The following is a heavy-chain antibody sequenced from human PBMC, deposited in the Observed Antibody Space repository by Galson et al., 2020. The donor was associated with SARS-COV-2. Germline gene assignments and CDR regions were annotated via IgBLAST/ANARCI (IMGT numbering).Heavy chain of an antibody. CDR2: ISTYTGDT. D-gene: IGHD3-16*01. V-gene: IGHV1-18*01. CDR3: ARESVADRSGWRWGEY. J-gene: IGHJ4*02. CDR1: GYTFAAYG. Sequence: ASVKVSCKASGYTFAAYGISWVRQAPGPGPEWMGISTYTGDTKYEQKFQGRVTMTTDTSTSTAYMELRSLRSDDTATYYCARESVADRSGWRWGEYWGQGTLVTVSS.